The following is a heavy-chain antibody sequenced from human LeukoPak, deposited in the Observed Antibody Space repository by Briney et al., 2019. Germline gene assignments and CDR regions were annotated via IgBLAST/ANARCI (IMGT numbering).Heavy chain of an antibody. CDR1: GFTFSSYA. D-gene: IGHD4-17*01. Sequence: GGSLRLSCAASGFTFSSYAMHWVRQAPGKGLEYVSAISSNGGSTYYANSVKGRYTISRDNSKNTLYLQMGSLRAEDMAVYYCARGRGDYSIDYYYYMDVWGKGTTVTVSS. J-gene: IGHJ6*03. CDR2: ISSNGGST. V-gene: IGHV3-64*01. CDR3: ARGRGDYSIDYYYYMDV.